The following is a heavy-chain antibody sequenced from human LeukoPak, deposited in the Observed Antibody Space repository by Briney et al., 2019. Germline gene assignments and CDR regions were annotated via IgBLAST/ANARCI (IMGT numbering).Heavy chain of an antibody. Sequence: GGSLRLSCAAAGFRFSNYWMTWVRQAPKKGREWLARIKTDGSETYYVDPVTGRFTISRDNAKSSLYLQMNSLRVEDTAVYHCVRFGPDHDMGLWGQGTTVTVS. D-gene: IGHD3-16*01. CDR3: VRFGPDHDMGL. J-gene: IGHJ6*02. CDR2: IKTDGSET. CDR1: GFRFSNYW. V-gene: IGHV3-7*01.